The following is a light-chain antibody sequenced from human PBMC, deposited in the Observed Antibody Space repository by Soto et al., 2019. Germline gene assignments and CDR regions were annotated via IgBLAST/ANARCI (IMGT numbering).Light chain of an antibody. CDR2: GAS. V-gene: IGKV3-15*01. CDR1: QGVTSK. CDR3: QQYNTWPPALT. Sequence: EIVMTQSPATLSVSPGERATLSCRASQGVTSKLAWYQQKPGQAPRLLIYGASSKAPGIPARFSGNGSGTEFTLTISSLQSEDFAVYYCQQYNTWPPALTFGGGTKVEI. J-gene: IGKJ4*01.